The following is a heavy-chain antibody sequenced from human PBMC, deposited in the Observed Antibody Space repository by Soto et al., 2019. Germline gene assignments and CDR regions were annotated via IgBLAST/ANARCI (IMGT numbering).Heavy chain of an antibody. CDR2: IRSGGTTM. D-gene: IGHD4-4*01. J-gene: IGHJ6*02. CDR1: GFTFSSYE. V-gene: IGHV3-48*03. CDR3: AGRDGPNSSKAPHYHYYYGTNV. Sequence: GGSLRLSCAASGFTFSSYEMNWVRQAPGKGLEWISYIRSGGTTMYYADSVKGRFTISRDNAKNSLYLQMNSLTAEDTAVYYCAGRDGPNSSKAPHYHYYYGTNVWGQGTTVTVSS.